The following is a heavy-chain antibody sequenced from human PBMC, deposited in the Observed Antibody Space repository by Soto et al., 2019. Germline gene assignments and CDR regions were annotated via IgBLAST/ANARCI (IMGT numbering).Heavy chain of an antibody. CDR3: ARDPRKTSVTTSLDF. CDR2: IWYDGSYK. J-gene: IGHJ4*02. V-gene: IGHV3-33*01. CDR1: GFTFSSYG. Sequence: QVQLVESGGGVVQPGRALRLSCVASGFTFSSYGMHWVRQAPGKGLEWVAVIWYDGSYKYYEDSVKGRFSISRDNSKNTLYLQMNSLRAEDTAVYYCARDPRKTSVTTSLDFWGQGTLVTVSS. D-gene: IGHD4-17*01.